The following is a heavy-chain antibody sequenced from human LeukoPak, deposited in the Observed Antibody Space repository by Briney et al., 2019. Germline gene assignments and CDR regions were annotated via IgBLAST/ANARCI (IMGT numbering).Heavy chain of an antibody. Sequence: GGSLRLSCAASGFTFSSYGMHWVRQAPGKGLEWVAVIWYDGSNKYYADSVKGRFTISRDNSKNTLYLQMNSLRAEDTAVYYCAREGYSYGYMAFDIWGQGAMVTVSS. CDR1: GFTFSSYG. CDR2: IWYDGSNK. D-gene: IGHD5-18*01. J-gene: IGHJ3*02. V-gene: IGHV3-33*01. CDR3: AREGYSYGYMAFDI.